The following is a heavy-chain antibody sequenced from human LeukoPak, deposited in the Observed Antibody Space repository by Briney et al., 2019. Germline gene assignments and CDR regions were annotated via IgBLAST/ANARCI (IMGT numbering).Heavy chain of an antibody. CDR3: ARSGYCSSTSCYLGYYYYYMDV. D-gene: IGHD2-2*01. CDR2: IYYSGST. J-gene: IGHJ6*03. CDR1: GGSISSYY. V-gene: IGHV4-59*08. Sequence: SETLSLTCTVSGGSISSYYWSWIRQPPGKGLEWIGYIYYSGSTNYNPSLKGRVTISVDTSKNQFSLKLSSVTAADTAVYYCARSGYCSSTSCYLGYYYYYMDVWGKGTTVTISS.